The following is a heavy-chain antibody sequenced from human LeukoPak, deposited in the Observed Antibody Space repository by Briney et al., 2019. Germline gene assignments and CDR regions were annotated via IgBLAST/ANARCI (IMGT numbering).Heavy chain of an antibody. D-gene: IGHD4-23*01. Sequence: AGGSLRLSCAASGFTVSSNYMSWVRQAPGKGLEWVSVIYSGGSTYYADSVKGRFTISRDNSKNTLYLQMNSLRAEDTAVYYCARDVGYGGLHYYYGMDVWGQGTTVTVSS. CDR3: ARDVGYGGLHYYYGMDV. J-gene: IGHJ6*02. V-gene: IGHV3-66*01. CDR2: IYSGGST. CDR1: GFTVSSNY.